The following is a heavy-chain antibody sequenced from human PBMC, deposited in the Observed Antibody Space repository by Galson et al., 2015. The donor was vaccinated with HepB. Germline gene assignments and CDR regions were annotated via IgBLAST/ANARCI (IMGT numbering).Heavy chain of an antibody. V-gene: IGHV1-69*02. CDR3: ASPPKRGGMVRATLNYFDY. J-gene: IGHJ4*02. CDR1: GGTFSSYT. CDR2: IIPILGIA. D-gene: IGHD3-10*01. Sequence: SVKVSCKASGGTFSSYTISWVRQAPGQGLEWMGRIIPILGIANYAQKLQGRVTITADKSTSTAYMELSSLRSEDTAVYYCASPPKRGGMVRATLNYFDYWGQGTLVTVSS.